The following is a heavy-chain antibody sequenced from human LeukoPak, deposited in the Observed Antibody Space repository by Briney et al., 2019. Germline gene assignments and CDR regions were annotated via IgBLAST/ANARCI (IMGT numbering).Heavy chain of an antibody. V-gene: IGHV1-69*04. J-gene: IGHJ3*02. CDR2: IIPILGIA. CDR3: ARAVRITMIVVAFDI. CDR1: GGTFSSYA. D-gene: IGHD3-22*01. Sequence: SVKVSCKASGGTFSSYAISWVRQAPGQGFEWMGRIIPILGIANYAQKFQGRVTITADKSTSTAYMELSSLRSEDTAVYYCARAVRITMIVVAFDIWGQGTMVTVSS.